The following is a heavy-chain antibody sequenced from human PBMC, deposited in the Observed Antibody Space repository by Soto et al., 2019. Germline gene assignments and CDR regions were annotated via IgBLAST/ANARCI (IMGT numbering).Heavy chain of an antibody. V-gene: IGHV4-4*09. Sequence: SETLSLSCTVSGGSISSYYWSWIRQPPGKGLEWIGHIYNSGSTYYNPSLNSRVTISLDTSKNQFSLKLSSVAAADTAVYYCAGNCISASCYGFAPWGQGTLVTVS. CDR1: GGSISSYY. J-gene: IGHJ5*02. D-gene: IGHD2-2*01. CDR2: IYNSGST. CDR3: AGNCISASCYGFAP.